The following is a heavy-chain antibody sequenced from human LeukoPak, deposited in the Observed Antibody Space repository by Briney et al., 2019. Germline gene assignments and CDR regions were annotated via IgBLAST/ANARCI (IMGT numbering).Heavy chain of an antibody. V-gene: IGHV3-48*02. CDR1: GFTFSTYA. CDR2: ITGSGNSV. CDR3: ARNLIGGPAALIDF. J-gene: IGHJ4*02. Sequence: GGSLRLSCAASGFTFSTYAMSWVRQAPGKGLEWVSYITGSGNSVYYADSVEGRFTISRDNAKNSLYLQMESLRDEDTAVYYCARNLIGGPAALIDFWGQGALVTLSS. D-gene: IGHD2-2*01.